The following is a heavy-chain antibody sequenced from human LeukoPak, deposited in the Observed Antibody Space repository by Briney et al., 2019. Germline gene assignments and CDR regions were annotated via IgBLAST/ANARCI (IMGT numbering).Heavy chain of an antibody. J-gene: IGHJ2*01. V-gene: IGHV3-21*01. CDR2: ISSSSSYI. D-gene: IGHD6-19*01. Sequence: GGSLRLSCAASGFTFSSYSMNWVRQAPGKGLEWVSSISSSSSYIYYADSVKGRFTISRDNAKNSPYLQMNSLRAEDTAVYYCARERSRGIAVAGGGHWYFDLWGRGTLVTVSS. CDR3: ARERSRGIAVAGGGHWYFDL. CDR1: GFTFSSYS.